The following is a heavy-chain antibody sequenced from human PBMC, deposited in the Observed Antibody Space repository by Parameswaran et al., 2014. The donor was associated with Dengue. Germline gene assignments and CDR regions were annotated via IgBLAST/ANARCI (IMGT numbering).Heavy chain of an antibody. CDR2: ISIGDSNA. J-gene: IGHJ5*02. Sequence: VRQMPGKGLEWMGIISIGDSNARQSPSFQGQVTISADKSINTAYLHWSSLKASDTAMYYCARHSYYSSGSGGWFDPWGQGTLVTVSS. CDR3: ARHSYYSSGSGGWFDP. V-gene: IGHV5-51*01. D-gene: IGHD3-10*01.